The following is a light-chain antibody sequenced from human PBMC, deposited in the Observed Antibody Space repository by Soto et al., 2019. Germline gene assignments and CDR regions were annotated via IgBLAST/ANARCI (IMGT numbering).Light chain of an antibody. CDR2: GNS. CDR3: QSSDNSLSAFYV. V-gene: IGLV1-40*01. CDR1: SSNIGAGYD. J-gene: IGLJ1*01. Sequence: QSVLTQPPSVSGAPGQRVTISCTGSSSNIGAGYDVHWYQQLPGTAPKLLIYGNSNRPSGVPDRFSGSKSGTSASLAITGLQTEDEADYYCQSSDNSLSAFYVFGTGTKLTVL.